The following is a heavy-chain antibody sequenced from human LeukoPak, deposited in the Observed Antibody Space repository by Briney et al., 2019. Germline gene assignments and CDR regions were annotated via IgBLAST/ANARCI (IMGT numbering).Heavy chain of an antibody. D-gene: IGHD3-10*01. V-gene: IGHV4-34*01. Sequence: SETLSLTCAVYGGSFSGYYWSWTRQPPGKGLEWIGEINHSGSTNYNPSLKSRVTISVDTSKNQFSLKLSSVTAADTAVYYCARGSGSYYYSWFDPWGQGTLVTVSS. CDR3: ARGSGSYYYSWFDP. CDR2: INHSGST. CDR1: GGSFSGYY. J-gene: IGHJ5*02.